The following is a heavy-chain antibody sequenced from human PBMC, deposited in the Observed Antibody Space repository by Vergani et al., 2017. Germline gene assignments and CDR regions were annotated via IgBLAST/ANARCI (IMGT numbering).Heavy chain of an antibody. J-gene: IGHJ4*02. Sequence: QVQLVESAGGVVQPGGSLRLYCAAPGFTFRNFGMHWIRQAPGKGLECLAYIGKDGINTRYRDAVKGRFTVSRDNSKDILYLQMDSLRSEDTALYCCSKYLRDSTDGLPDSWGPGTLVIVSS. CDR3: SKYLRDSTDGLPDS. V-gene: IGHV3-30*02. CDR2: IGKDGINT. D-gene: IGHD2-21*02. CDR1: GFTFRNFG.